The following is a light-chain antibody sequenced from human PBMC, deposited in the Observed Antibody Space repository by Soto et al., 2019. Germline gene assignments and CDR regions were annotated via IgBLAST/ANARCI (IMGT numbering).Light chain of an antibody. J-gene: IGKJ1*01. CDR1: QGISSY. CDR3: LEHYSYPWT. CDR2: AAS. Sequence: DIQLTQSPSFLSASVGDRVTITCRASQGISSYLAWYQQKPGTAPKLLIHAASTLQGGVPSRFSGSGSGTEATLTISSLQPEDVATYYCLEHYSYPWTFGQGTKVEVK. V-gene: IGKV1-9*01.